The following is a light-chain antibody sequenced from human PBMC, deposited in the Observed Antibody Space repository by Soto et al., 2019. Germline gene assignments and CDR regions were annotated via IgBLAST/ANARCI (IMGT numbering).Light chain of an antibody. Sequence: DIQLTQSPSFLSASVGDRVTITCRATQGISSYLAWYQQKPGKAPNLLIYAASSLQSGVPSRFSGSGSGTEFTLTISSXQPEDFATYYCQQLNSYPLTFGQGTRLEIK. J-gene: IGKJ5*01. CDR1: QGISSY. V-gene: IGKV1-9*01. CDR2: AAS. CDR3: QQLNSYPLT.